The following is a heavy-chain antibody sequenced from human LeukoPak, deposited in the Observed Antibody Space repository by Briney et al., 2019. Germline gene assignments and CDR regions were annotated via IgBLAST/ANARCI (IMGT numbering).Heavy chain of an antibody. CDR3: ARGVYIAAAQYGY. J-gene: IGHJ4*02. CDR1: GGSFSGYY. Sequence: PSETLSLTCAVYGGSFSGYYWSWIRQPPGKGLEWIGEINHSGSTNYNPSLKSRVTISVDTSKNQFSPKLSSVTAADTAVYYCARGVYIAAAQYGYWGQGTLVSVSS. D-gene: IGHD6-13*01. CDR2: INHSGST. V-gene: IGHV4-34*01.